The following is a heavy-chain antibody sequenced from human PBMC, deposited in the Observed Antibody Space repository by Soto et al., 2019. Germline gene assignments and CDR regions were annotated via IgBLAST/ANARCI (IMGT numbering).Heavy chain of an antibody. Sequence: LSLTCTVSGASMSDYYRSWIRQSPGKGLEHIGYLHYSGSANYNPSLKSRVTISMDTSKNQFSLNLNSVTAADTAIYYCARSGHTFAGVVWGQGIPVTVSS. D-gene: IGHD3-16*01. CDR2: LHYSGSA. CDR3: ARSGHTFAGVV. J-gene: IGHJ4*02. V-gene: IGHV4-59*01. CDR1: GASMSDYY.